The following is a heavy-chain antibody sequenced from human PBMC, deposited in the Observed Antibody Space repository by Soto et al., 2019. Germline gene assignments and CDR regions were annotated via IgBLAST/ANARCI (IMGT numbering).Heavy chain of an antibody. CDR3: AWEKYSSGYNWFDP. CDR1: GYTFTNYG. CDR2: INVYNGNT. Sequence: ASVKVSCKASGYTFTNYGISWVRQAPGQGLEWMGWINVYNGNTKYAQKVQGRVTITRDTSASTAYMELSSLRSEDTAVYYCAWEKYSSGYNWFDPWGQGTLVTVSS. J-gene: IGHJ5*02. D-gene: IGHD6-19*01. V-gene: IGHV1-18*01.